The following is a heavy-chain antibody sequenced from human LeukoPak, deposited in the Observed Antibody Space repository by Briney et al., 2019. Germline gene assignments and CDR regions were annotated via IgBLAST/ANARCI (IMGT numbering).Heavy chain of an antibody. J-gene: IGHJ4*02. V-gene: IGHV3-23*01. CDR2: LSYSGGNT. CDR1: GFTFSSHD. CDR3: AKVTYDYVWGSYRSAYFDY. D-gene: IGHD3-16*02. Sequence: GGSLRLSCAASGFTFSSHDMNWVRQAPGKGLEWVSALSYSGGNTYYADSVKGRFTISRDNSKNTLYLQMNSLRAEDTAVYYCAKVTYDYVWGSYRSAYFDYWGQGTLVTVSS.